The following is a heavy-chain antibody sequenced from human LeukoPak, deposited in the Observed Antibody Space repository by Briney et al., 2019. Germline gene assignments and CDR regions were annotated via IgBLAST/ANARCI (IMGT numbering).Heavy chain of an antibody. CDR1: GGSISSYY. CDR2: IYYSGST. D-gene: IGHD3-22*01. Sequence: NPSETLSLTCTVSGGSISSYYWSWIRQPPGKGLEWIGFIYYSGSTNYNPSLKSRVIISLDTSKNQFSPKLSSVTAADTAVYYCARGLTSGYYGHYYMDVWGKGTTVTVSS. J-gene: IGHJ6*03. V-gene: IGHV4-59*01. CDR3: ARGLTSGYYGHYYMDV.